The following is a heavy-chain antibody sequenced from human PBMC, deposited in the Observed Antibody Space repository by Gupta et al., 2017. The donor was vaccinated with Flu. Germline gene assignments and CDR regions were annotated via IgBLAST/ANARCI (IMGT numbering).Heavy chain of an antibody. V-gene: IGHV3-74*01. CDR2: IKTYGSST. CDR3: ASGLMTSDAFDI. CDR1: GFSFRSYW. J-gene: IGHJ3*02. Sequence: EVQLVEYGGGLVQPGGSLRLYCAASGFSFRSYWKHWVRQAPGRGPVGVSRIKTYGSSTHYADSVKGRFTISRDNAKNTLFLQMNSLRAEDTAVYYCASGLMTSDAFDIWGQGTMVTVSA. D-gene: IGHD2-21*02.